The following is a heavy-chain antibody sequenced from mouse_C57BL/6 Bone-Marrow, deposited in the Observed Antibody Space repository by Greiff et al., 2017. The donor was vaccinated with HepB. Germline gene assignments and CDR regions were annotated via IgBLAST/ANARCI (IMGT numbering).Heavy chain of an antibody. J-gene: IGHJ2*01. CDR2: ISSGSSTI. V-gene: IGHV5-17*01. CDR1: GFTFSDYG. Sequence: EVMLVESGGGLVKPGGSLKLSCAASGFTFSDYGMHWVRQAPEKGLEWVAYISSGSSTIYYADTVKGRFTISRDNAKNTLFLQMTSLRSEDTAMYYCARQGVIYYGNFFDYWGQGTTLTVSS. CDR3: ARQGVIYYGNFFDY. D-gene: IGHD2-1*01.